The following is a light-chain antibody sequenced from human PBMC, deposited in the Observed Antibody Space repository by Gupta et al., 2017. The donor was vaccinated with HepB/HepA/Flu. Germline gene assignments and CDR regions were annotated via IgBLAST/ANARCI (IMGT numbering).Light chain of an antibody. CDR3: QQDDFLPLT. Sequence: DVQLTQSPSSLSASVGDRLTITCQASEDISNYVNWYQQPPGRPPRLLIYETSNLEIGVPSRFSRNRSGTXFTFTIXMLPPEDFGTYYCQQDDFLPLTFGXGTKVDIK. V-gene: IGKV1-33*01. J-gene: IGKJ4*01. CDR1: EDISNY. CDR2: ETS.